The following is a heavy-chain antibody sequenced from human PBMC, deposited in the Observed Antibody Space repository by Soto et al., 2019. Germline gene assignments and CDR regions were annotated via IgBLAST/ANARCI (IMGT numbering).Heavy chain of an antibody. J-gene: IGHJ3*02. V-gene: IGHV4-4*02. CDR2: IYHSGST. CDR3: XXPREHDAFDI. Sequence: QVQLQESGPGLVKPSGTLSLTCAVSGGSISSSNWWSWVRQPPGKGLEWIGEIYHSGSTNYNPSLKSRVTISVDKSXXXXXLXXXXXXXXXXXXXXXXXPREHDAFDIWGQGTMVTVSS. CDR1: GGSISSSNW.